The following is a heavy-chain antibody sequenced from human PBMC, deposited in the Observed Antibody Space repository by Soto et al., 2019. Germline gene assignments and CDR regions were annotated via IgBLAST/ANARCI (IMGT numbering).Heavy chain of an antibody. CDR3: TTDIFSTIFGVVPDAFDI. CDR2: IKSKTDGGTT. CDR1: GFTFSNAW. V-gene: IGHV3-15*01. J-gene: IGHJ3*02. Sequence: GSLRLSCAASGFTFSNAWMSWVRQAPGKGLEWVGRIKSKTDGGTTDYAAPVKGRFTISRDDSKNTLYLQMNSLKTEDTAVYYCTTDIFSTIFGVVPDAFDIWGQGAMVTVSS. D-gene: IGHD3-3*01.